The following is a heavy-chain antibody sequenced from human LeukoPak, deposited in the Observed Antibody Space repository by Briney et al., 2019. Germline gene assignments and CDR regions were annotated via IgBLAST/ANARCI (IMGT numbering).Heavy chain of an antibody. Sequence: TSSETLSLTCAVSGGSISSGGYSWSWIRQPPGKGLEWIGYIYHSGSTYYNPSLKSRVTISVDRSKSQFSLKLSSVTAADTAVYYCARAEAGSYYDYVWGSYRSQYYFDYWGQGTLVTVSS. V-gene: IGHV4-30-2*01. D-gene: IGHD3-16*02. CDR2: IYHSGST. J-gene: IGHJ4*02. CDR3: ARAEAGSYYDYVWGSYRSQYYFDY. CDR1: GGSISSGGYS.